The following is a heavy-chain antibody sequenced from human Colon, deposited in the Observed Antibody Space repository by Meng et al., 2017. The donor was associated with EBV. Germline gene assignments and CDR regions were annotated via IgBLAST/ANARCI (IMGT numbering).Heavy chain of an antibody. D-gene: IGHD4-17*01. Sequence: EDSHQRLSHPSQTLSLPCTVSGGSISSGNHYWSWIRQHSGKGLEYIGYIYYSGSTYYNPSLKSRVIISVDTSKNQFSLRLNSVTAADTAVYYCASLYGDSSVWYLDLWGRGTLVTVSS. CDR2: IYYSGST. J-gene: IGHJ2*01. V-gene: IGHV4-31*03. CDR1: GGSISSGNHY. CDR3: ASLYGDSSVWYLDL.